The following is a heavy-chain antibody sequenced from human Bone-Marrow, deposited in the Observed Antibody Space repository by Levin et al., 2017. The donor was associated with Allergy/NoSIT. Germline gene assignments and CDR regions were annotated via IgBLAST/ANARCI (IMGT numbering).Heavy chain of an antibody. CDR2: IDQDGIEK. Sequence: GGSLRLSCEASGFIFSSFSMTWVRQSPGKGLEWVANIDQDGIEKFYVDSVKGRFTISRDKAKRSVYLQMDSLRVEDTAVYFCARGGGSLAHWGRGTLVTVSS. CDR3: ARGGGSLAH. J-gene: IGHJ4*02. CDR1: GFIFSSFS. V-gene: IGHV3-7*01. D-gene: IGHD3-10*01.